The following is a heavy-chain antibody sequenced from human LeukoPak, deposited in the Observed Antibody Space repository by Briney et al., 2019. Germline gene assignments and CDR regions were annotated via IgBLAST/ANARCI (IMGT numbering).Heavy chain of an antibody. CDR2: FDPEDGET. J-gene: IGHJ6*03. CDR3: ARAPRSYYYYMDV. V-gene: IGHV1-24*01. CDR1: GYTLTELS. Sequence: ASVKVSCKVSGYTLTELSMHWVRQAPGKGLEWMGGFDPEDGETIYAQKFQGRVTMTTDTSTSTAYMELRSLRSDDTAVYYCARAPRSYYYYMDVWGKGTTVTVSS.